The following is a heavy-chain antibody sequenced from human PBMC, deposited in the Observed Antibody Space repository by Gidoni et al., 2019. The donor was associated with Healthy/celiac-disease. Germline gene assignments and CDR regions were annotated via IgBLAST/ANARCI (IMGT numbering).Heavy chain of an antibody. CDR1: AFPFSRYG. J-gene: IGHJ4*02. Sequence: QVQLVESGGGVVQHGRSLRLYCAAPAFPFSRYGMHWVRQAPGKGLEWVAVISYDGSNKYYADSVKGRFTISRDNSKNTLYLQMNSLRAEDTAVYYCAKGGNIVVVPAALDYWGQGTLVTVSS. CDR2: ISYDGSNK. V-gene: IGHV3-30*18. D-gene: IGHD2-2*01. CDR3: AKGGNIVVVPAALDY.